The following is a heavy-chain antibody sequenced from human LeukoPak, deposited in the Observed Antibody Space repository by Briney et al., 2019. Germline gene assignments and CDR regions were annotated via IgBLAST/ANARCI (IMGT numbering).Heavy chain of an antibody. D-gene: IGHD3-22*01. J-gene: IGHJ4*02. Sequence: PGGSLRLSCAASGFTFSSYGMQWVRQAPGKGLEWVALIWYDGSNKYYADSVKGRFTISRDNSKNTLYLQMNSLRTEDTAVYYCARPLFNYDNSGLKYWGQGTLVTVSS. CDR3: ARPLFNYDNSGLKY. CDR2: IWYDGSNK. CDR1: GFTFSSYG. V-gene: IGHV3-33*01.